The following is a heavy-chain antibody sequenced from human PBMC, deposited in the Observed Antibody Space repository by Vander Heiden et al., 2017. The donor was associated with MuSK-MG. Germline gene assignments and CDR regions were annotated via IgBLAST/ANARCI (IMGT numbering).Heavy chain of an antibody. CDR2: INWNGGST. J-gene: IGHJ6*02. V-gene: IGHV3-20*04. CDR1: GFTSSDSD. Sequence: EGQLVESGGGVVRPGGSLRLSCAASGFTSSDSDMCWVRPAAGNGLEWVCGINWNGGSTGYADSVKGRFTISRDNAKKSLYLQMNSLRAEDTALYYCARAMLKGGTYGMDVWGPGATVTVSS. D-gene: IGHD1-26*01. CDR3: ARAMLKGGTYGMDV.